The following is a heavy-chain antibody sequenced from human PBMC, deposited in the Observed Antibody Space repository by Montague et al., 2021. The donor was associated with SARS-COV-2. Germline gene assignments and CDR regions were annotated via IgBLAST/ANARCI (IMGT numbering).Heavy chain of an antibody. D-gene: IGHD2-2*01. J-gene: IGHJ6*03. V-gene: IGHV3-30*04. CDR3: ARDNGYCSSTSCYPGEYYYMDV. CDR2: ISYDGSNK. CDR1: GFTFSSYA. Sequence: SRSLSFAASGFTFSSYAMHWVRQAPGKGLEWVAVISYDGSNKYYADSVKGRFTISRDNSKNTLYLQMNSLRAEDTAVYYCARDNGYCSSTSCYPGEYYYMDVRGKGTTVTVSS.